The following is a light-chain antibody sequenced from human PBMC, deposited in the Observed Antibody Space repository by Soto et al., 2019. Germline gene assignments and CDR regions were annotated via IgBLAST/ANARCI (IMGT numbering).Light chain of an antibody. V-gene: IGKV1-5*03. CDR2: TSS. CDR3: QHYNSYSEA. J-gene: IGKJ1*01. CDR1: QTISSW. Sequence: DIPMTQSPSTLSGSVGARVTITCRASQTISSWLAWYQQKPGKAPKLLIYTSSTLKSGVPSRFSGSGSGTEFTLTISSLQPDDFATYDCQHYNSYSEAFGQGTKVELK.